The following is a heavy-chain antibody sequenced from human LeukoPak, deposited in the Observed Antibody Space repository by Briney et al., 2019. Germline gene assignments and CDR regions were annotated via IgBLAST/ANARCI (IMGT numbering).Heavy chain of an antibody. CDR2: ISAYNGNT. CDR1: GYTFTSYG. D-gene: IGHD2-2*01. Sequence: ASVKVSCKASGYTFTSYGISWVRQAPGQGLEWMGWISAYNGNTNYAQKLQGRVTMTTDTSTSTACMELRSLRSDDTAVYYCARLSAAVDAFDIWGQGTMVTVSS. V-gene: IGHV1-18*01. J-gene: IGHJ3*02. CDR3: ARLSAAVDAFDI.